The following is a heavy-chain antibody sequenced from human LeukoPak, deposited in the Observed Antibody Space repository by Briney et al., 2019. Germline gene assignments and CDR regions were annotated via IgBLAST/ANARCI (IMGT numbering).Heavy chain of an antibody. V-gene: IGHV3-33*01. J-gene: IGHJ4*02. CDR3: ARDASFDSSGYFQDY. D-gene: IGHD3-22*01. Sequence: PGGSLRLSCAASGFTFSTCGMHWVRQAPGKGLEWVAVIWYDGSNKYYADSVKGRFTISRDNSKNTLFLQMNSLRAEDTAVYYCARDASFDSSGYFQDYWGQGTLVTVSP. CDR1: GFTFSTCG. CDR2: IWYDGSNK.